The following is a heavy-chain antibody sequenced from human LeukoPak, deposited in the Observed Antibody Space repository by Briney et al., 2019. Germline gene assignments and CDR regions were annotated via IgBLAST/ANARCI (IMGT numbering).Heavy chain of an antibody. Sequence: GGSLRLSCTTSGFNFGGYALSWVRQAPGKGLEWVGFIRSKAYGGTTEYAAPVKGRFTISRDDSKSIAYLQMNSLKTEDTAVYYCTRDRAYYYDSSGYYYCYFLGQGTLVTVSS. CDR2: IRSKAYGGTT. CDR1: GFNFGGYA. J-gene: IGHJ4*02. D-gene: IGHD3-22*01. CDR3: TRDRAYYYDSSGYYYCYF. V-gene: IGHV3-49*04.